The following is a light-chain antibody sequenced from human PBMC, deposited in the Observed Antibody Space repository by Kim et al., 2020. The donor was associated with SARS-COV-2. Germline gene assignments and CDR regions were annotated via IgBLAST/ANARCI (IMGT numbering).Light chain of an antibody. Sequence: APVQTAMITCGGNDVGSKGVNWYQQRPGQAPVLVCYYDSVRPSGIPERFSGSKSGNTATLTISRSEAGDEADYYCQVWDNGSDHVIFGGGTQLTVL. CDR1: DVGSKG. CDR2: YDS. CDR3: QVWDNGSDHVI. J-gene: IGLJ2*01. V-gene: IGLV3-21*02.